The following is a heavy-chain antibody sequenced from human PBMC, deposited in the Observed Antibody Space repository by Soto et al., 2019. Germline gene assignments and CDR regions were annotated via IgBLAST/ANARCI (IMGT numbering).Heavy chain of an antibody. D-gene: IGHD3-3*01. CDR1: GFTFSSTW. J-gene: IGHJ4*02. Sequence: EVQLVESGGGLVLPGGSLRLSCAASGFTFSSTWMSWVRQAPGKGLEWVANIKQDGSEMYYVDSEKGRFIISRDNAKNSLYVQMNRLSADDTAVYYIARVGTPPFGVDIMGFDSWSQGSQVTVAS. CDR3: ARVGTPPFGVDIMGFDS. CDR2: IKQDGSEM. V-gene: IGHV3-7*01.